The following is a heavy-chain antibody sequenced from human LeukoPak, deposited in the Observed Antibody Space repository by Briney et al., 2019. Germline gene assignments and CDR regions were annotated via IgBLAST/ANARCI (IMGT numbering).Heavy chain of an antibody. CDR2: INPSGCST. CDR1: GYTFTSYY. D-gene: IGHD4-17*01. CDR3: AHMTTSTSYYYYYMDV. Sequence: ASVKVSCKASGYTFTSYYMHWVRQAPGQGLEGMGIINPSGCSTSYAQKFQGRVTMTRDMSTSTLYMELSSLRSDDTAVYYCAHMTTSTSYYYYYMDVWGKGTAVTVSS. J-gene: IGHJ6*03. V-gene: IGHV1-46*01.